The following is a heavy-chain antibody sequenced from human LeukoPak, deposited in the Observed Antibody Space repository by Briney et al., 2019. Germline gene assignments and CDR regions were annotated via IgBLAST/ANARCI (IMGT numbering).Heavy chain of an antibody. V-gene: IGHV3-74*01. Sequence: GGSLRLSCAASGFTFSSYWMHWVRQAPGKGLGWVSRINSDGSSTSYADSVKGRFTISRDNAKNTLYLQMNSLRAEDTAVYYCARDLSTVRYWYFDLWGRGTLVTVSS. CDR3: ARDLSTVRYWYFDL. CDR1: GFTFSSYW. CDR2: INSDGSST. D-gene: IGHD4-17*01. J-gene: IGHJ2*01.